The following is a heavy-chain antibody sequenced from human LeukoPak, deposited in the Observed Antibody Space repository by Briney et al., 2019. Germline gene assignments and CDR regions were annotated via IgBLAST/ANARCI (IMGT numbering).Heavy chain of an antibody. V-gene: IGHV3-21*04. CDR1: GFTFSSYS. CDR2: ISSSSSYI. J-gene: IGHJ4*02. CDR3: AKDLGSSWYTCFDY. Sequence: PGGSLRLSCAASGFTFSSYSMNWVRQAPGKGLEWVSSISSSSSYIYYADSVKGRFTISRDNAKNSLYLQMNSLRAEDTAVYYCAKDLGSSWYTCFDYWGQGTLVTVSS. D-gene: IGHD6-13*01.